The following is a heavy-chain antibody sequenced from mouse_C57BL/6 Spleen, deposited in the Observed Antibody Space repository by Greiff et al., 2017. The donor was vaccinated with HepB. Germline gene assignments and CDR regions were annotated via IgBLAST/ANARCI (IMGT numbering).Heavy chain of an antibody. Sequence: EVKVVESGGGLVQPGGSLKLSCAASGFTFSDYYMYWVRQTPEKRLEWVAYISNGGGSTYYPDTVKGRFTISRDNAKNTLYLQMSRLKSEDTAMYYCARNHRGWYFDVWGTGTTVTVSS. CDR1: GFTFSDYY. CDR3: ARNHRGWYFDV. V-gene: IGHV5-12*01. CDR2: ISNGGGST. D-gene: IGHD2-14*01. J-gene: IGHJ1*03.